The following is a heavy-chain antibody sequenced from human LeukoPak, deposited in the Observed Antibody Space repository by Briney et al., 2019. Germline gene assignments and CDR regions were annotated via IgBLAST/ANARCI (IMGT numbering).Heavy chain of an antibody. Sequence: GESLKISCKGLGYSFSSYWNAWVRQRPGKGLDWMGIIYPGGSETRYDPSFQGQVTISADMSTSTAYLQWSSLRASDTAMYYCARASRDGYNQNFDHWGQGTLVTVSS. CDR2: IYPGGSET. J-gene: IGHJ4*02. CDR3: ARASRDGYNQNFDH. V-gene: IGHV5-51*01. CDR1: GYSFSSYW. D-gene: IGHD5-24*01.